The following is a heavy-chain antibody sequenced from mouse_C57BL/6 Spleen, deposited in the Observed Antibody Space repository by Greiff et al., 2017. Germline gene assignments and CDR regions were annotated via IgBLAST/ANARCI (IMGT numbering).Heavy chain of an antibody. J-gene: IGHJ2*01. Sequence: QVHVKQPGTELVKPGASVKLSCKASGYTFTSYWMHWVKQRPGQGLEWIGNINPSNGGTNYNEKFKSKATLTVDKSSSTAYMQLSSLTSEDSAVYYCARGPRQLRPQYFDYWGQGTTLTVSS. CDR3: ARGPRQLRPQYFDY. CDR1: GYTFTSYW. CDR2: INPSNGGT. D-gene: IGHD3-2*02. V-gene: IGHV1-53*01.